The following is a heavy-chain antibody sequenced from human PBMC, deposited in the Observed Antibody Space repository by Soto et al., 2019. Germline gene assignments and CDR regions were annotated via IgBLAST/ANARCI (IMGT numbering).Heavy chain of an antibody. CDR1: GGSISSGGYY. CDR3: ATAGHTSSSEGADWFDA. Sequence: SETLSLTFTVSGGSISSGGYYWRSIRQHPGKSLEWIGATYYSGSTCFNPSLKSRLTISVDTSMNQFSLQLSSVTAADTAVYHRATAGHTSSSEGADWFDAGCQGTLVTVS. V-gene: IGHV4-31*03. D-gene: IGHD2-2*01. J-gene: IGHJ5*02. CDR2: TYYSGST.